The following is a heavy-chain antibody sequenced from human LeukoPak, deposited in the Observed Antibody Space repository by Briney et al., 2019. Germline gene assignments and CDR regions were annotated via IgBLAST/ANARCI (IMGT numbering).Heavy chain of an antibody. V-gene: IGHV4-59*01. CDR1: GGSISSYY. D-gene: IGHD1-26*01. Sequence: PSETLSLTCTVSGGSISSYYWSWIRQPPGKGLEWIGYIYYSGSTTYNPSLKSRVTISVDTSKNQFPLKLSSVTAADTAVYYCARETVGALDYWGQGTLVTVSS. CDR2: IYYSGST. J-gene: IGHJ4*02. CDR3: ARETVGALDY.